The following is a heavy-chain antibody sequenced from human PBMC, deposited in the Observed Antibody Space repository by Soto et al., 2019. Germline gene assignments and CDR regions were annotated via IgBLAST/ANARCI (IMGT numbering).Heavy chain of an antibody. CDR1: GGSISSYY. CDR3: AIHGEWFGEPPYDAFDI. Sequence: PSENLSLTCTVSGGSISSYYWSWIRQPPGKGLEWIGYIYYSGSTNYNPSLKSRVTISVDTSKNQFSLKLSSVTAADTAVYFCAIHGEWFGEPPYDAFDIWGQGTMVTVSS. D-gene: IGHD3-10*01. CDR2: IYYSGST. J-gene: IGHJ3*02. V-gene: IGHV4-59*08.